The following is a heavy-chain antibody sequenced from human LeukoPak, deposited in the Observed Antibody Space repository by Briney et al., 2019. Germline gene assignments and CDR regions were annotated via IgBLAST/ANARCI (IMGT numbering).Heavy chain of an antibody. CDR3: RSGIDY. CDR1: GFTFNRYG. J-gene: IGHJ4*02. Sequence: GGSLRLSCAASGFTFNRYGMSWVRQAPGKGLEWVGRIKSKTDGGTTDYAAPVKGRFTISRDDSKNTMYLQMNSLKTEDTAVYYCRSGIDYWGQGTLVTVSS. V-gene: IGHV3-15*01. CDR2: IKSKTDGGTT.